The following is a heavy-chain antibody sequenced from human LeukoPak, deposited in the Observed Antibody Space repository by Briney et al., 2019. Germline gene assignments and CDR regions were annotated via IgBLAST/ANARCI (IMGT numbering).Heavy chain of an antibody. D-gene: IGHD6-6*01. CDR3: ARSTSSYNWFDP. Sequence: SETLSLTCTVSGGSISSSSYYWGWIRQPPGKGLEWIGSIYYSGSTYYNPSLKSRVTISVDKSKNQVSLNLTSVTAADSAVYYCARSTSSYNWFDPWGQGTLVTVSS. V-gene: IGHV4-39*07. CDR1: GGSISSSSYY. J-gene: IGHJ5*02. CDR2: IYYSGST.